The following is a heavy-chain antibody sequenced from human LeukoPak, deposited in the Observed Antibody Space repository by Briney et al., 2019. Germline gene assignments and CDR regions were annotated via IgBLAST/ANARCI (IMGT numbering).Heavy chain of an antibody. D-gene: IGHD3-10*02. V-gene: IGHV3-30-3*01. J-gene: IGHJ5*02. CDR3: ARDARMSGESHNWFDP. Sequence: PGGSLRLSCAASGFTFSSYAMHWVRQAPGKGLEWVAVISYDGSNKYYADSVKGRFTISRDNSKNTLYLQMNSLRAEDTAVYYCARDARMSGESHNWFDPWGQGTLVTVSS. CDR2: ISYDGSNK. CDR1: GFTFSSYA.